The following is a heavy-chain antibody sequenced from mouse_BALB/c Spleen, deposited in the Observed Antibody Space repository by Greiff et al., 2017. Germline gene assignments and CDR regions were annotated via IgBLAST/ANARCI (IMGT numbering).Heavy chain of an antibody. CDR3: ARTYYDYDVYYAMDY. J-gene: IGHJ4*01. CDR1: GFTFSSFG. Sequence: DVMLVESGGGLVQPGGSRKLSCAASGFTFSSFGMHWVRQAPEKGLEWVAYISSGSSTIYYADTVKGRFTISRDNPKNTLFLQMTSLRSEDTAMYYCARTYYDYDVYYAMDYWGQGTSVTVSS. V-gene: IGHV5-17*02. D-gene: IGHD2-4*01. CDR2: ISSGSSTI.